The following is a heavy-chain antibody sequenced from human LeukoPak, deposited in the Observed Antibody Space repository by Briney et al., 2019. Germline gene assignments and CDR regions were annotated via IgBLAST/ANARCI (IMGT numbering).Heavy chain of an antibody. D-gene: IGHD5-24*01. V-gene: IGHV3-33*01. CDR1: GFTFSSYG. Sequence: PGGSLRLSCAASGFTFSSYGMHWVRQAPGKGLEWVAVIWYDGSNKYYADSVKGRFTISRDNSKNTLYLQMNSLRAEDTAVYYCARGDGYNSYYYYGMDVWGQGTTVTVSS. CDR2: IWYDGSNK. J-gene: IGHJ6*02. CDR3: ARGDGYNSYYYYGMDV.